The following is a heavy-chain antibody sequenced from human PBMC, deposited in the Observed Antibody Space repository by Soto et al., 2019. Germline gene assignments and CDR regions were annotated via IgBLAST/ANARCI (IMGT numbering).Heavy chain of an antibody. CDR3: ARRAETNGWNGFGADKYYFDF. D-gene: IGHD1-1*01. V-gene: IGHV1-69*13. CDR2: IIPMFGTA. CDR1: AGTFSSYA. J-gene: IGHJ4*02. Sequence: GASVKVSCKASAGTFSSYAISWVRQAPGQGLEWMGRIIPMFGTADYAQKFQGRVTITADESTRTAYMEVTRLRSEDTAVYYCARRAETNGWNGFGADKYYFDFWGQGTLVTVSS.